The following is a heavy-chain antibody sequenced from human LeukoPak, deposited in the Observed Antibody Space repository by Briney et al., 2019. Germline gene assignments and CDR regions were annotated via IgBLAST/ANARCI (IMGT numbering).Heavy chain of an antibody. CDR1: GFTFRSYA. V-gene: IGHV3-30-3*01. CDR2: ISYDGSNK. CDR3: ARDAGYCGGDCYSDWYFDL. J-gene: IGHJ2*01. D-gene: IGHD2-21*02. Sequence: PGRSLRLSCAASGFTFRSYAMHWVRQAPGKGLEWVAVISYDGSNKYYADSVKGRFTISRDNSQNTLYLQMNSLRAEDTAVYYCARDAGYCGGDCYSDWYFDLWGRGTLVTVSS.